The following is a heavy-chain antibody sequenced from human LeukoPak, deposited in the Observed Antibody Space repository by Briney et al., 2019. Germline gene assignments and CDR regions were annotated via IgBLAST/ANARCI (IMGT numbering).Heavy chain of an antibody. Sequence: SVNVSCKASGGTFSSYAISWVRQAPGQGLEWMGGIIPIFGTANYAQKFQGRVTITADESTSTAYMELSSLRSEDTAVYCCARGLGSFHYFDYWGQGTLVTVSS. CDR1: GGTFSSYA. CDR3: ARGLGSFHYFDY. D-gene: IGHD1-26*01. V-gene: IGHV1-69*13. J-gene: IGHJ4*02. CDR2: IIPIFGTA.